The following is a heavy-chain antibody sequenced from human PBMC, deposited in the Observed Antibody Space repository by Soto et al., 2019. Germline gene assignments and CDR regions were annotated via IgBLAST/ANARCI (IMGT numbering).Heavy chain of an antibody. J-gene: IGHJ3*02. CDR3: ARDRSDYIWGSYRSDAFDI. D-gene: IGHD3-16*02. CDR1: GSTFTSYG. Sequence: ASLKVSCNSSGSTFTSYGISCVRRTPGEGVEWMGWISAYNGNTNYAQKLQGRVTMTTDTSTSTAYMELRSLRSDDTAVYYCARDRSDYIWGSYRSDAFDIWGQGTMVTVSS. V-gene: IGHV1-18*01. CDR2: ISAYNGNT.